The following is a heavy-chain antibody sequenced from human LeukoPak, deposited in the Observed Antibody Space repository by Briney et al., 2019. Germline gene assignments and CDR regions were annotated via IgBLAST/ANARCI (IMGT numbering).Heavy chain of an antibody. J-gene: IGHJ4*02. Sequence: ASVKVSCKASGYTFTSYGISWVRQAPGQGLEWMGWISAYNGNTNYAQKPQGRVTMTTDTSTSTAYMELRSLRSDDTAVYYCARDSPQYSSSNYFDYWGQGTLVPVSS. CDR3: ARDSPQYSSSNYFDY. CDR1: GYTFTSYG. V-gene: IGHV1-18*01. D-gene: IGHD6-6*01. CDR2: ISAYNGNT.